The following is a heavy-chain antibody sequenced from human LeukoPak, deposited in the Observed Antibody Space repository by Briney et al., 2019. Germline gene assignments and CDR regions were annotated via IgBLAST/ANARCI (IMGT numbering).Heavy chain of an antibody. D-gene: IGHD3-22*01. V-gene: IGHV3-23*01. Sequence: PGGSLRLSCAASGFTFSSYAMSWVRQAPGKGLEWVSAISGSGGSTYSADSVKGRFTISRDNSKNTLYLQMNSLRPEDTAVYYCARDRLYSETSGHYFTFDYWGQGTLVTVSS. J-gene: IGHJ4*02. CDR2: ISGSGGST. CDR3: ARDRLYSETSGHYFTFDY. CDR1: GFTFSSYA.